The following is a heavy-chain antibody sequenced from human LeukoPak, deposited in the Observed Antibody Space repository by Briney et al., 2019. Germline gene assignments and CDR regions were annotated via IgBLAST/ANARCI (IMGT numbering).Heavy chain of an antibody. CDR3: ATLDIAVAEIFDY. J-gene: IGHJ4*02. CDR2: FDPEDGET. CDR1: GYTLTELS. D-gene: IGHD6-19*01. V-gene: IGHV1-24*01. Sequence: ASVKVSCKVSGYTLTELSMHWVRQAPGKGLGWMGGFDPEDGETIYARKFQGRVTMTEDTSTDTAYMELSSLRSEDTAVYYCATLDIAVAEIFDYWGQGTLVTVSS.